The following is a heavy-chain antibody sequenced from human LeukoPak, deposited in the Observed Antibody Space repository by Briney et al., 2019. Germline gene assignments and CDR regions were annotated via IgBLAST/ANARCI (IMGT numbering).Heavy chain of an antibody. CDR3: AKGVGSSWLTGGNNYDY. Sequence: RASVKVSCKASGYTFTSYDINWVRQATGQGLEWMGWMNPNSGNTGYAQKFQGRVTMTRNTSISTAYMELSSLRSEDTAVYYCAKGVGSSWLTGGNNYDYWGQGTLVTVSS. CDR1: GYTFTSYD. J-gene: IGHJ4*02. D-gene: IGHD4-23*01. V-gene: IGHV1-8*01. CDR2: MNPNSGNT.